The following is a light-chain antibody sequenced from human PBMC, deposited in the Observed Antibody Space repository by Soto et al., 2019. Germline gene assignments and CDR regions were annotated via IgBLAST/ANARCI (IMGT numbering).Light chain of an antibody. CDR1: QSVSSN. J-gene: IGKJ5*01. V-gene: IGKV3-15*01. Sequence: EIVMTQSPATLSVSPGERATLSCRASQSVSSNLAWYQQKPGQAPRLLIYCASTRATGIPARFSGSGSGTEFTLTISSLQSEDFAVYYCQQYNNRPPATFGQGTRLEIK. CDR3: QQYNNRPPAT. CDR2: CAS.